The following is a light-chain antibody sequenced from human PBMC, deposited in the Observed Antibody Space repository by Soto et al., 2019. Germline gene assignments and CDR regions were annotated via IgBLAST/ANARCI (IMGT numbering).Light chain of an antibody. CDR1: NPKFGAGYD. CDR3: QSYDSSLSGYV. J-gene: IGLJ1*01. Sequence: SVLTPPPSVSGAPRPRGTISRTGSNPKFGAGYDVHWYQQLPGTAPKLLIYGNSNRPSGVPDRFSGSKSGTSASLAITGLQAEDEADYYCQSYDSSLSGYVFGTGTKVTV. V-gene: IGLV1-40*01. CDR2: GNS.